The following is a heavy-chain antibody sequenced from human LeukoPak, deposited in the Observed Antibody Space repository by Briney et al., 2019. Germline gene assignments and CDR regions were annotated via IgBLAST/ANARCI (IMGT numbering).Heavy chain of an antibody. D-gene: IGHD2-8*01. V-gene: IGHV3-30*02. CDR1: RFTFNSYG. CDR3: AKDFGYCSNGVCYSGFDY. J-gene: IGHJ4*02. Sequence: GGSLRLSCAASRFTFNSYGMHWVRQTPGKGLEWVAFIRYDGSDKYYIDSVKGRFTISRDNSKNTLSLQMNSLRAEDTAVYYCAKDFGYCSNGVCYSGFDYWGQGTPVTVSS. CDR2: IRYDGSDK.